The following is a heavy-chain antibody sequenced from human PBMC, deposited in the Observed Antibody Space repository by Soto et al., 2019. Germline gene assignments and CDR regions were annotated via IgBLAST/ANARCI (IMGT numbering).Heavy chain of an antibody. D-gene: IGHD1-26*01. Sequence: SETLSLTCAVYGGSFSGYYWSWIRQPPGKGLEWIGEINHSGSTNYNPSLKSRVTISVDTSKNQFSLKLSSVTAADTAVYYCARGLGPMDVWGQGTTVTVSS. V-gene: IGHV4-34*01. J-gene: IGHJ6*02. CDR2: INHSGST. CDR3: ARGLGPMDV. CDR1: GGSFSGYY.